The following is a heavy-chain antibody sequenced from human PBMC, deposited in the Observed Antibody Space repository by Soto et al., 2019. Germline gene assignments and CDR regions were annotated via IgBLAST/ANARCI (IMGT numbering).Heavy chain of an antibody. CDR3: AKDQDDILTGFESHYYYYYMDV. Sequence: PGGSLRLSCAASGFTFDDYAMHWVRQAPGKGLEWVSGISWNSGSIGYADSVKGRFTISRDNAKNSLYLQMNSLRAEDTALYYCAKDQDDILTGFESHYYYYYMDVWGKGTTVTVSS. D-gene: IGHD3-9*01. CDR2: ISWNSGSI. CDR1: GFTFDDYA. V-gene: IGHV3-9*01. J-gene: IGHJ6*03.